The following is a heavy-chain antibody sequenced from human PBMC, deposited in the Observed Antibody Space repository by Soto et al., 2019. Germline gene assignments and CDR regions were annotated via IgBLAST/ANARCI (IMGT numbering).Heavy chain of an antibody. Sequence: GSLRLSCAASGFTVSSNYMSWVRQAPGKGLEWVSVIYSGGSTYYADSVKGRFTISRDNSKNTLYLQMNSLRAEDTAVYYCARDQGGDFWSGYYYYYGMDVWGQGTTVTVSS. D-gene: IGHD3-3*01. CDR2: IYSGGST. V-gene: IGHV3-53*01. CDR1: GFTVSSNY. J-gene: IGHJ6*02. CDR3: ARDQGGDFWSGYYYYYGMDV.